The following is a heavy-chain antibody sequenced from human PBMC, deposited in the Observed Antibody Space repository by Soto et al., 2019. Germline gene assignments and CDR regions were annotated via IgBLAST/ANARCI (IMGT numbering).Heavy chain of an antibody. CDR3: AHRYSYGPFDY. CDR1: GFSLSTSGVG. V-gene: IGHV2-5*01. J-gene: IGHJ4*02. Sequence: QITLKESGPTLVKPTQTLTLTCTFSGFSLSTSGVGVGWIRQPPGKALEWLALIYWNDDMRYSPSLKSRLTITKDTSKNQVVLTMTNMDPVDTATYYCAHRYSYGPFDYWGQGTLVTVSS. CDR2: IYWNDDM. D-gene: IGHD5-18*01.